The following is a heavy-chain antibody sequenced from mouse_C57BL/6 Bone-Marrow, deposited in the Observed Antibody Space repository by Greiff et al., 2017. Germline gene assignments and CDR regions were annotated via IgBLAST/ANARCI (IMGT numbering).Heavy chain of an antibody. Sequence: QVQLQQPGAELVKPGASVKLSCKASGYTFTSYWMHWVKQRPGQGLEWIGMIHPNRGSTNYNEKFKSKATLTVDKSSSTAYMQLSSLTSEDSAVYYCARERVTAVWYFDVWGTGTTVTVSS. CDR3: ARERVTAVWYFDV. CDR2: IHPNRGST. CDR1: GYTFTSYW. J-gene: IGHJ1*03. D-gene: IGHD2-2*01. V-gene: IGHV1-64*01.